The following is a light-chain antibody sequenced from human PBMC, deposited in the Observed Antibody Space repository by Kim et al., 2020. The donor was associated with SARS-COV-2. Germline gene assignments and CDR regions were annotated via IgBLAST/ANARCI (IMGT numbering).Light chain of an antibody. CDR3: LQDYNYPYT. V-gene: IGKV1-6*01. CDR2: AAS. Sequence: SASIGDRVTITCRASQDIRNDLGWYQQKPGKAPELLIYAASSLQSEVPSRFAGSGSGTDFTLTISSLQPEDFATYYCLQDYNYPYTFGQGTKLEI. CDR1: QDIRND. J-gene: IGKJ2*01.